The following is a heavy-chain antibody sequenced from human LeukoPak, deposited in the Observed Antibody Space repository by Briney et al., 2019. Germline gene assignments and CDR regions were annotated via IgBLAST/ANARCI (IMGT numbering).Heavy chain of an antibody. D-gene: IGHD6-6*01. CDR2: ISGSGGST. Sequence: PGGSLRLSCAASGFTFSSYAMSRVRQAPGKGLEWVSAISGSGGSTYYADSVKGRFTISRDNSKDTLYLQMNSLRAEDTAVYYCAKDSRSSYDYWGQGTLVTVSS. V-gene: IGHV3-23*01. J-gene: IGHJ4*02. CDR1: GFTFSSYA. CDR3: AKDSRSSYDY.